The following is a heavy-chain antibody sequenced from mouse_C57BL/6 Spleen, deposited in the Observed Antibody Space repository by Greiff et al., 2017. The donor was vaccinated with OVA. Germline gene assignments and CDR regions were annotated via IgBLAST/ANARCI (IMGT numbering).Heavy chain of an antibody. Sequence: QVQLKQPGAELVKPGASVKMSCKASGYTFTSYWITWVKQRPGQGLEWIGDIYPGSGSTNYNEKFKSKATLTVDTSSSTAYMQLSSLTSEDSAVYYCARPYDYGGSFAYWGQGTLVTVSA. J-gene: IGHJ3*01. CDR1: GYTFTSYW. CDR3: ARPYDYGGSFAY. CDR2: IYPGSGST. V-gene: IGHV1-55*01. D-gene: IGHD2-4*01.